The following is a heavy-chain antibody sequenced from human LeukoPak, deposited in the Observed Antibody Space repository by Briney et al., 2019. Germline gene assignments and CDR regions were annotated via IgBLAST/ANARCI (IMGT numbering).Heavy chain of an antibody. CDR1: GFTFNNYA. V-gene: IGHV3-64*01. D-gene: IGHD3-3*02. CDR2: ISGNGGST. J-gene: IGHJ4*02. Sequence: GSLRLSCAASGFTFNNYAMHWVRQAPGKGLDYVSGISGNGGSTHYANSVKGRFTISRDNSKNTLYLQMGSLRAEDMAVYYCARTFFTSHYFDYWGQGTLVTVSS. CDR3: ARTFFTSHYFDY.